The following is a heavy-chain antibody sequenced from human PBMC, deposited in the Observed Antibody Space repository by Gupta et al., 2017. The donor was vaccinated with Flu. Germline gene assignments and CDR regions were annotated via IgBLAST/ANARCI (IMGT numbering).Heavy chain of an antibody. V-gene: IGHV1-69*01. D-gene: IGHD3-10*01. CDR1: GGTFSSYA. J-gene: IGHJ6*02. CDR2: IIPIFGTA. Sequence: QVQLVQSGAEVKKPGSSVKVSCKASGGTFSSYAISWVRQAPGQGLEWMGGIIPIFGTANYAQKFQGRVTITADESTSTAYMELSSLRSEDTAVYYCARVSPPVFRETSTGPDGMDVWGQGTTVTVSS. CDR3: ARVSPPVFRETSTGPDGMDV.